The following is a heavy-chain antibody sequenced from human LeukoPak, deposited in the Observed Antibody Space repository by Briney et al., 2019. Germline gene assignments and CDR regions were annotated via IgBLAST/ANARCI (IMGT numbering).Heavy chain of an antibody. CDR1: GGTFSSYA. J-gene: IGHJ4*02. CDR3: ARTSIAAAGPLDY. Sequence: SVKVFCKASGGTFSSYAICWVRQAPGQGLEWMGRIIPIFGTANYAQKFQGRVTITTDESTSTAYMELSSLRSEDTAVYYCARTSIAAAGPLDYWGQGTLVTVSS. V-gene: IGHV1-69*05. CDR2: IIPIFGTA. D-gene: IGHD6-13*01.